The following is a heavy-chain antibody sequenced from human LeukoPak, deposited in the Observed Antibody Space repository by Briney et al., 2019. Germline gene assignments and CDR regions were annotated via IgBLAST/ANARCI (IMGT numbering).Heavy chain of an antibody. J-gene: IGHJ4*02. Sequence: PGGSLRLSCTASGFTFGDYAMSWFRQAPGKGLEWVGFIRSKAYGGTTEYAASVKGRFTISRDDSKSIAYLQMNSLKTEDTAVYYCTRDPMITFGGAIVIPAYDYWGQGTLVTVSS. CDR3: TRDPMITFGGAIVIPAYDY. V-gene: IGHV3-49*03. CDR1: GFTFGDYA. CDR2: IRSKAYGGTT. D-gene: IGHD3-16*02.